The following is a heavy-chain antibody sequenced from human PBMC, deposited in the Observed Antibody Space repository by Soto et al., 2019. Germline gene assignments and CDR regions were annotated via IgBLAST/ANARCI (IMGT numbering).Heavy chain of an antibody. J-gene: IGHJ4*02. V-gene: IGHV2-5*02. D-gene: IGHD6-13*01. CDR1: GFSLSTSGMG. Sequence: QITLKESGTTLVKPTQTFTLACTFSGFSLSTSGMGVGWIRQPPGKALEWLALIYWDDDKRYSPSLKSRLTITKDTSHNQVVLTMTNMDPVDTATYYCAHYSSTSSFDYWGQGTLVTVSS. CDR3: AHYSSTSSFDY. CDR2: IYWDDDK.